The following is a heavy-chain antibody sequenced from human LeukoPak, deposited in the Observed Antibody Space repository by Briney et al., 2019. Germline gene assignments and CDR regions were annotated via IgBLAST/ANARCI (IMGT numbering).Heavy chain of an antibody. J-gene: IGHJ6*03. CDR2: IYYSGST. CDR3: ARDTAMSLRRGHYSYWDV. D-gene: IGHD2-2*01. Sequence: SETLSLTCTVSGGSISSYYWSWIRQPPGKGLEWIGYIYYSGSTDYNPSLKSRVTLSVDTSKNQLSLNLTSVTAADTAVYFCARDTAMSLRRGHYSYWDVGAKGPRSPSP. V-gene: IGHV4-59*12. CDR1: GGSISSYY.